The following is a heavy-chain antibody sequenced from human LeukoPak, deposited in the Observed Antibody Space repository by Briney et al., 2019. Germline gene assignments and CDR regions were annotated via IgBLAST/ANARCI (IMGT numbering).Heavy chain of an antibody. D-gene: IGHD2-8*02. J-gene: IGHJ5*02. CDR3: ATEGYCTSDNCYVH. V-gene: IGHV1-24*01. CDR1: GYTLTELS. CDR2: FDPEDGET. Sequence: ASVKVSCKVSGYTLTELSMHWVRQAPGKGLEWMGGFDPEDGETIYAQKFQGRVTMTEDTSTDTAYMELSSLRSEDTAVYYCATEGYCTSDNCYVHWGQGTLVTVSS.